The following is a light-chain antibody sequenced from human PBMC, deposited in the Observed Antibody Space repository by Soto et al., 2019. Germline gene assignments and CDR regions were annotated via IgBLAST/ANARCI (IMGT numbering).Light chain of an antibody. Sequence: QLVLTQSPSASASLGASVKLTCTLSSGHSSYAIAWHQQQPEKGPRYLMKLNSDGSHSKGDGIPVRFSGSSSGAERYLTISSLQSEDEADYYCQTWGTGIVVFGGGTKVTVL. CDR3: QTWGTGIVV. CDR1: SGHSSYA. V-gene: IGLV4-69*01. CDR2: LNSDGSH. J-gene: IGLJ2*01.